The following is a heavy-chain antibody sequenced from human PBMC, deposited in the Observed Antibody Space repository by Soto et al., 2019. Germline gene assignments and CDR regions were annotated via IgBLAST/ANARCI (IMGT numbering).Heavy chain of an antibody. V-gene: IGHV3-7*03. CDR2: IKQDGSEK. J-gene: IGHJ6*02. D-gene: IGHD4-17*01. Sequence: PGGSLRLSCAASGFTFSSYWMSWVRQAPGKGLEWVANIKQDGSEKYYVDSVKGQVTISADKYISTAYLQWSSLKASDTAMYYCARGSNGDYAHANYGMDVWGQGTTVTVSS. CDR3: ARGSNGDYAHANYGMDV. CDR1: GFTFSSYW.